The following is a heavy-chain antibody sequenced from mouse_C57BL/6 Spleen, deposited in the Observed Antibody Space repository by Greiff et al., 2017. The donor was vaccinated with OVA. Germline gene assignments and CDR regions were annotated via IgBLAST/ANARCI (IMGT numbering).Heavy chain of an antibody. Sequence: GGGLVQPKGSLKLSCAASGFSFNTYAMNWVRQAPGKGLEWVDRIRSKSNNYATYYADSVKDRFTISRDDSESMLYLQMNNLKTEDTAMYYCVRHALTHYFDYWGQGTTLTVSS. CDR3: VRHALTHYFDY. V-gene: IGHV10-1*01. J-gene: IGHJ2*01. CDR1: GFSFNTYA. CDR2: IRSKSNNYAT.